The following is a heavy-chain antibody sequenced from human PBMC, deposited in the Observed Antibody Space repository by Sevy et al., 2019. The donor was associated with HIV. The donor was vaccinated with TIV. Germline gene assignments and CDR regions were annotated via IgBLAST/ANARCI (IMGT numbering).Heavy chain of an antibody. Sequence: GGSLRLSCAASGFTFSRYWMTWVRRAPGKGLEWVANIKQDESEKYYVDTVKGRFTIPRDNAKNSMNLQMNSMRADDTAVYYCARAEQVTMLVVFGGLYFDSWGQGTLVTVSS. V-gene: IGHV3-7*01. CDR2: IKQDESEK. J-gene: IGHJ4*02. CDR3: ARAEQVTMLVVFGGLYFDS. D-gene: IGHD3-22*01. CDR1: GFTFSRYW.